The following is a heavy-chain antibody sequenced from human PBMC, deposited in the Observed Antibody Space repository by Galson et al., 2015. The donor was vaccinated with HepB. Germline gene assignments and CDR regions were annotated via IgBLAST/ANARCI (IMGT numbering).Heavy chain of an antibody. J-gene: IGHJ4*02. Sequence: PGQGLEWMGRITAYNGNTNYAQKFQGRVTLTTDTSTNTAYMELRSLRSDDTAVYYCASDYYASGSYYMAFDYWGQGTLVTVSS. V-gene: IGHV1-18*01. D-gene: IGHD3-10*01. CDR2: ITAYNGNT. CDR3: ASDYYASGSYYMAFDY.